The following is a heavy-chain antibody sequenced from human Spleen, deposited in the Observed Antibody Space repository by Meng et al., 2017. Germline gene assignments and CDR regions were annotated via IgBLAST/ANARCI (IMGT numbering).Heavy chain of an antibody. CDR3: AREYIVSALGY. J-gene: IGHJ4*02. Sequence: QGQLVQSGAEVKKPGSSVHDSCKASGGTFSTSIINWVRQAPGQGLEWVGWINPYSGATNYAQKFQGRVTMTRDTSISTAYMEVSRLRSDDTAVYYCAREYIVSALGYWGQGTLVTVSS. CDR2: INPYSGAT. D-gene: IGHD5/OR15-5a*01. V-gene: IGHV1-2*02. CDR1: GGTFSTSI.